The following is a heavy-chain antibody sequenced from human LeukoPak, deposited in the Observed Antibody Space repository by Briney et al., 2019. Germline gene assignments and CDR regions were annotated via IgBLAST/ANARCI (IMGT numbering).Heavy chain of an antibody. CDR1: GFTFSSYS. J-gene: IGHJ5*02. D-gene: IGHD3-10*01. Sequence: GGSLRLSCAASGFTFSSYSMNWVRQAPGKGLEWVSYISSSSSTIYYADSVKGRFTISRDNAKNSLYLQMNSLRAEDTAVYYCARDPNFDLLWFGELSPDWFDPWGQGTLVTVSS. CDR2: ISSSSSTI. CDR3: ARDPNFDLLWFGELSPDWFDP. V-gene: IGHV3-48*04.